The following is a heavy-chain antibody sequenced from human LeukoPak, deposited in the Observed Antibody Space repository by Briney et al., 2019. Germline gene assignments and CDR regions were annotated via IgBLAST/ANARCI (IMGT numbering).Heavy chain of an antibody. Sequence: SETLSLTCTVSGGSISSSSYYWGWIRQPPGKGLEWIGSIYYSGSTYYNPSLKSRVTISVDTSRNQFSLKLSSVTAADTAVYYCARSGGGVPAAIVYFDYWGQGTLVTVSS. V-gene: IGHV4-39*07. CDR1: GGSISSSSYY. CDR3: ARSGGGVPAAIVYFDY. J-gene: IGHJ4*02. D-gene: IGHD2-2*02. CDR2: IYYSGST.